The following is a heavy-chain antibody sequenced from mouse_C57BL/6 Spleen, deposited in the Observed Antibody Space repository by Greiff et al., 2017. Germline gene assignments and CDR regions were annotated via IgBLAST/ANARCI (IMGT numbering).Heavy chain of an antibody. CDR3: TPTTVVAMDY. Sequence: EVQLVESGAELVRPGASVKLSCTASGFNIKDDYMHWVKQRPEPGLEWIGWIDPENGDTEYASKFQGKATITADTSSNTAYLQLSSLTSEDTAVYYCTPTTVVAMDYWGQGTSVTVSS. CDR1: GFNIKDDY. J-gene: IGHJ4*01. D-gene: IGHD1-1*01. CDR2: IDPENGDT. V-gene: IGHV14-4*01.